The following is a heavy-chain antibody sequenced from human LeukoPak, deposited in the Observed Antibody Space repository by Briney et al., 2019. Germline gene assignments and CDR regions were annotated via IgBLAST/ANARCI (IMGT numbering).Heavy chain of an antibody. CDR2: ISSSSSYI. Sequence: GTSLRLSCAASGFTFSTYGMHWVRQAPGKGLEWVSSISSSSSYIYYADSVKGRFTISRDNAKNSLYLQMNSLRAEDTAVYYCAREGVGFDYWGQGTLVTVSS. D-gene: IGHD1-26*01. CDR3: AREGVGFDY. J-gene: IGHJ4*02. CDR1: GFTFSTYG. V-gene: IGHV3-21*01.